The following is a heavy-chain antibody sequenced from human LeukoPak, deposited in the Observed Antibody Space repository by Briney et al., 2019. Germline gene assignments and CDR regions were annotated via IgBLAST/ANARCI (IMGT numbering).Heavy chain of an antibody. Sequence: PSETLSLTCTVSGGSISSFYWSWIRQPPGKGLEGIGYIHYSGSTNYNPSLKSRVTISVDTSNNQFSLRLSSVTAADTAVYYCARENYVSGTYYKFIDYWGQGTLVTVSS. CDR2: IHYSGST. CDR3: ARENYVSGTYYKFIDY. V-gene: IGHV4-59*01. J-gene: IGHJ4*02. D-gene: IGHD3-10*01. CDR1: GGSISSFY.